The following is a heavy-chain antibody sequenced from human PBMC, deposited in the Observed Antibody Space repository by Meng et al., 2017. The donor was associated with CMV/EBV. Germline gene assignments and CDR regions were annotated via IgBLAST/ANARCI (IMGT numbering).Heavy chain of an antibody. D-gene: IGHD3-3*01. V-gene: IGHV1-69*05. CDR2: IIPIFGTA. CDR1: GGTFSSYA. Sequence: SVKVSCKASGGTFSSYAISWVRQASGQGLEWMGGIIPIFGTANYAQKFQGRVTITTDESTSTAYMELSSLRSEDTAVYYCARDAYYDFWSGYYQYYFDYWGQGTLVTVSS. J-gene: IGHJ4*02. CDR3: ARDAYYDFWSGYYQYYFDY.